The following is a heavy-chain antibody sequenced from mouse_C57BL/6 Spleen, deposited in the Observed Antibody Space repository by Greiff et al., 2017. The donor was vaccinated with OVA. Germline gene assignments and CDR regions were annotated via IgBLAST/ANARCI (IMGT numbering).Heavy chain of an antibody. J-gene: IGHJ2*01. CDR3: TTGGFFDY. Sequence: DVKLQESGAELVRPGASVKLSCTASGFNIKDDYMHWVKQRPEQGLEWIGWIDPENGDTEYASKFQGKATITADTSSNTAYLQLSSLTSEDTAVYYCTTGGFFDYWGQGTTLTVSS. CDR1: GFNIKDDY. CDR2: IDPENGDT. V-gene: IGHV14-4*01.